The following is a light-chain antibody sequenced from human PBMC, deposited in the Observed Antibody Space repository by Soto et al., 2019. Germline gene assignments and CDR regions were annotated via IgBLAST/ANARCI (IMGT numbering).Light chain of an antibody. J-gene: IGKJ1*01. CDR3: QQYNNWPPWT. CDR2: GAS. V-gene: IGKV3-15*01. Sequence: EIVMGQSPDSLSVSPGERAALSCRASESISTNLAWYQQKSGQAPRLLIYGASTRATGIPARFSGSGSGTDFTLTISRLEPEDFAVYYCQQYNNWPPWTFGQGTKVDI. CDR1: ESISTN.